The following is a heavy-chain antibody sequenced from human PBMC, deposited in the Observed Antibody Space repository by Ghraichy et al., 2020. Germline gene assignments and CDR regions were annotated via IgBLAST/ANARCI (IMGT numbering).Heavy chain of an antibody. V-gene: IGHV3-74*01. CDR2: IRTDGSTT. CDR3: AKARSYGLYGDYVGYFDY. D-gene: IGHD4-17*01. CDR1: GFTFSSYW. J-gene: IGHJ4*02. Sequence: LSLTCAASGFTFSSYWMHWVRQVPGKGLVWVSRIRTDGSTTNYADSVKGRFTISRDNAKNTLYLQMNSLRAEDTAVYYCAKARSYGLYGDYVGYFDYWGQGTLVTVSA.